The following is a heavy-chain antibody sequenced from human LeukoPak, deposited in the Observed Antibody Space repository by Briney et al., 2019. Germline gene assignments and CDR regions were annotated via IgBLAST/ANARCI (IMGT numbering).Heavy chain of an antibody. Sequence: PGRSLRLSCAASGFTFSTSGMHWVRQAPGKGLEWVAVIWYDGSNKYYADSVKGRFTISRDNSKNTLYLQMNSLRAEDTAVYYCAKTLGYCSSTSCYRDYYYYGMDVWGQGTTVTVSS. CDR2: IWYDGSNK. V-gene: IGHV3-33*06. CDR1: GFTFSTSG. D-gene: IGHD2-2*01. J-gene: IGHJ6*02. CDR3: AKTLGYCSSTSCYRDYYYYGMDV.